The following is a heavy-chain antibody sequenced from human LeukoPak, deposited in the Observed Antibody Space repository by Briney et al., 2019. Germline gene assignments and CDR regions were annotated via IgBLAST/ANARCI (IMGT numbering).Heavy chain of an antibody. D-gene: IGHD6-13*01. Sequence: SATLSLTCTVSGGSISGSSHYWGWIRQPPGKGLEWIGSIYYRGSTYYNPSLKSRVTIYVDTSKNQFSLKMSSVTAADTAVYYCARHGGTGYSSSWWYAFDIWGQGTVVTLSS. CDR1: GGSISGSSHY. V-gene: IGHV4-39*01. CDR3: ARHGGTGYSSSWWYAFDI. CDR2: IYYRGST. J-gene: IGHJ3*02.